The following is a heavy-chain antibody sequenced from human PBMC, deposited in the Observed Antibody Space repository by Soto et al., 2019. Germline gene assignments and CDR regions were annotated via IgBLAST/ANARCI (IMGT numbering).Heavy chain of an antibody. Sequence: VKVSCKASGYTFTSYDINWVRQATGQGLEWMGWMNPNSGNTGYAQKFQGRVTMTRNTSISTAYMELSSLRSGDTAVYYCARGYKDYGDYWLDPWGQGTMGAVSS. CDR2: MNPNSGNT. V-gene: IGHV1-8*01. D-gene: IGHD4-17*01. J-gene: IGHJ5*02. CDR3: ARGYKDYGDYWLDP. CDR1: GYTFTSYD.